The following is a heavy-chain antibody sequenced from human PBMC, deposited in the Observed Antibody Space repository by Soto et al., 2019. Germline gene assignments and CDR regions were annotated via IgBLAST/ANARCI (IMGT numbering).Heavy chain of an antibody. V-gene: IGHV4-30-4*01. D-gene: IGHD5-12*01. Sequence: SETLSLTCTVSGGSISSGDYYWSWLRQPPGKGLEWIGYIYYSGSTYYNPSLKSRVTISVDTSKNQFSLRLSSVTAADTAVYYCARDSIVATINYYYYGMDVWGQGTTVTVSS. J-gene: IGHJ6*02. CDR2: IYYSGST. CDR1: GGSISSGDYY. CDR3: ARDSIVATINYYYYGMDV.